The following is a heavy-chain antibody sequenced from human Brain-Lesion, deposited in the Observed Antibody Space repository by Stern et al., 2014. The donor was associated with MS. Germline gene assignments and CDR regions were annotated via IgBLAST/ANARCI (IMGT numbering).Heavy chain of an antibody. CDR2: IYYRGST. D-gene: IGHD3-10*01. CDR3: AKLWLGELPESPFDY. V-gene: IGHV4-39*01. CDR1: GGSISSSSYY. Sequence: QLVQSGPGLVKPSETLSLTCTVSGGSISSSSYYWGWIRQPPGKGLEWIGSIYYRGSTYYNPSLKSRATISMDTSKNQFSLRLSSVTAADTAVYFCAKLWLGELPESPFDYWGQGTLVTVSS. J-gene: IGHJ4*02.